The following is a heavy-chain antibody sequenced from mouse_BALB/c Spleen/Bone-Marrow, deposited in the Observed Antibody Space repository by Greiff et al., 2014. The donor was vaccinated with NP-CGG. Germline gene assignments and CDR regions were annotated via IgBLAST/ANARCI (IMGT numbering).Heavy chain of an antibody. J-gene: IGHJ3*01. CDR3: ARHAYYDQTEVSFVC. V-gene: IGHV5-9-2*01. Sequence: EVKLVESGGGLVKSGGSLKLSCAASGFSFSNYGMSWLRQTPEKRLEWVATISGDGRYTFYSDSVKGRFTISRDNAKNNLYLQLSSLRSEDTALYYCARHAYYDQTEVSFVCWSQGTLVTVSA. CDR1: GFSFSNYG. CDR2: ISGDGRYT. D-gene: IGHD2-4*01.